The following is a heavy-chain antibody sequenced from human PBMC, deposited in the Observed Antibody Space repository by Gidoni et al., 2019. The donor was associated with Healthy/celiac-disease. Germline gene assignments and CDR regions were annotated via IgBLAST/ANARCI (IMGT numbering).Heavy chain of an antibody. CDR2: INSDGSST. V-gene: IGHV3-74*01. Sequence: EVQLVESGGGLVQPGGSLRLSCAASGFTFSSSWMHWVRQAPGKGLVWVSRINSDGSSTSYADSVKGRFTISRDNAKNTLYLQMNSLRAEDTAVYYCARGYCSGGSCSDLWYFDLWGRGTLVTVSS. CDR3: ARGYCSGGSCSDLWYFDL. CDR1: GFTFSSSW. J-gene: IGHJ2*01. D-gene: IGHD2-15*01.